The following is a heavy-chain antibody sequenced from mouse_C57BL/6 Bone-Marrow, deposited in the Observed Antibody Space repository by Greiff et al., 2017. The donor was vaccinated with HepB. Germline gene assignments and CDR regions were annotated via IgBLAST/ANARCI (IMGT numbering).Heavy chain of an antibody. CDR1: GFSLTSYG. CDR3: AKGDYYGSRRTWYFDV. Sequence: QVQLKESGPGLVQPSQSLSITCTVSGFSLTSYGVHWVHQSPGKGLEWLGVIWRGGSTDYNAAFMSRLSITKDNSKSQVFFKMNSLQADDTAIYYRAKGDYYGSRRTWYFDVWGTGTTVTVSS. CDR2: IWRGGST. J-gene: IGHJ1*03. V-gene: IGHV2-5*01. D-gene: IGHD1-1*01.